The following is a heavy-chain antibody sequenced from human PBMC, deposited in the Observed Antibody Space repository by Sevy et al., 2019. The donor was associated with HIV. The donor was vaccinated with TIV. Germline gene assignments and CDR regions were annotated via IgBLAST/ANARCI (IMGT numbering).Heavy chain of an antibody. V-gene: IGHV3-23*01. Sequence: GGSLRLSCAASGFTFSTYAMNWVRQAPGKGLEWVSTISGTDDSTYYADSLTGRFTVSRDNSKNTLYLQMNSLRVEDTAVYYCAKDGSGYCSGGGCYQDFDYWGQGTLVTVSS. CDR2: ISGTDDST. D-gene: IGHD2-15*01. J-gene: IGHJ4*02. CDR3: AKDGSGYCSGGGCYQDFDY. CDR1: GFTFSTYA.